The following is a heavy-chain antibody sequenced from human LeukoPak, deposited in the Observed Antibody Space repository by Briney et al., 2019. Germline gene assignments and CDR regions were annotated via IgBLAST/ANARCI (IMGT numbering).Heavy chain of an antibody. CDR1: GFTFSDYY. CDR2: ISSSCSTI. J-gene: IGHJ4*02. D-gene: IGHD6-19*01. Sequence: GGSLRLSCAASGFTFSDYYMSWIRQAPGKGLEWVSYISSSCSTIYYAYSVKGRFTISRDNANNPLYLQMNRLRAEEPAVYYCVRPVAGLCDKDYWGQGTLVSVSS. CDR3: VRPVAGLCDKDY. V-gene: IGHV3-11*01.